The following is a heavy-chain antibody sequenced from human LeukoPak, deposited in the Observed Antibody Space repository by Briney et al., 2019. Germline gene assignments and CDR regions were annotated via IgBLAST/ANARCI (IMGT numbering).Heavy chain of an antibody. CDR2: ISANNGNT. CDR1: GYTFTSYA. J-gene: IGHJ4*02. Sequence: GASVKVSCKASGYTFTSYAISWVRQAPGQGLEWMGWISANNGNTNYAQKFQGRVTMTTDTSTGTAYMELRSLRSDDTAVYYCARDFFHGHCGGLSCFLLDYWGQGSLVAVSS. CDR3: ARDFFHGHCGGLSCFLLDY. V-gene: IGHV1-18*01. D-gene: IGHD2-15*01.